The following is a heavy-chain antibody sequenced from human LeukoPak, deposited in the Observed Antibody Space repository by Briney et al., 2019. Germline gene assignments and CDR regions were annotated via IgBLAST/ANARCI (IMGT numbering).Heavy chain of an antibody. CDR3: AKDQYSSSPFNFGY. V-gene: IGHV3-30*02. Sequence: PGGSLRLSCAASGFTFSSYAMGWVRQAPGKGLEWVAFIRYDGSNKYYADSVRGRFTISRDNSKNTLYLQMNSLRAEDTAVYYCAKDQYSSSPFNFGYWGQGTLVTVSS. J-gene: IGHJ4*02. CDR1: GFTFSSYA. D-gene: IGHD6-6*01. CDR2: IRYDGSNK.